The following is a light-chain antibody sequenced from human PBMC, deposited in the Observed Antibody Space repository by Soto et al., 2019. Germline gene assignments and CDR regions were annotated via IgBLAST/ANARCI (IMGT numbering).Light chain of an antibody. V-gene: IGKV1-39*01. J-gene: IGKJ2*01. CDR3: QQSYSVPYT. CDR2: AAS. Sequence: DIPMTQSPSSLSASVGDRVTITCRASQTIDSYLNWYQKKPGKAPKLLIYAASSLQSGVPSRFSGSGSGTDLTLTISSLQPEDFATYYCQQSYSVPYTFGQGTKLEIK. CDR1: QTIDSY.